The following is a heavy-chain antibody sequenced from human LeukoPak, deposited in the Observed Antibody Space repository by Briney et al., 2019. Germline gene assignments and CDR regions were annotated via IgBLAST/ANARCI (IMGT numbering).Heavy chain of an antibody. V-gene: IGHV4-4*07. J-gene: IGHJ5*02. Sequence: SETLSLTCTVSGGSISSYYWSWIRQPAGKGLEWIGRIYTSGSTNYNPSLKSRVTMSVDTSKNQFSLKLSSVTAADTAVYYCARDFKRKEWFGDRNWFDPWGQRTLVTVSS. CDR3: ARDFKRKEWFGDRNWFDP. CDR2: IYTSGST. CDR1: GGSISSYY. D-gene: IGHD3-10*01.